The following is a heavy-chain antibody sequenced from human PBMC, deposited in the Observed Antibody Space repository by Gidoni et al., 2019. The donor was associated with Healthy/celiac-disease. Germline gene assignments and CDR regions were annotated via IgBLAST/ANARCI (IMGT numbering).Heavy chain of an antibody. J-gene: IGHJ4*02. CDR3: ARGNLGSGYQFDY. V-gene: IGHV3-11*01. D-gene: IGHD3-3*01. CDR1: RFTSRDYY. Sequence: QLQLVESGGGLVKPGGSLRLSCSAFRFTSRDYYMSVSRQAPGKGLEWVSYISSRSSTIYYADSGKGRFTISRDNAKNSLYLQMNSLRAEDTAVYYCARGNLGSGYQFDYWGQGTLVTVSS. CDR2: ISSRSSTI.